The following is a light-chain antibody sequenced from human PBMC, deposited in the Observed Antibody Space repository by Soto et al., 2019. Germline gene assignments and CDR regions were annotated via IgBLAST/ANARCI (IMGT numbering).Light chain of an antibody. V-gene: IGLV3-21*02. Sequence: SYELTQPPSVSVAPGQTARSTCGENNIERKSVHWYQQKSGQAPVLVLYADSDRPSGIPERFSGSNSGDTATLTISSVESGDEADYFCQVWDSSRVQVVFGGGTKLTVL. CDR3: QVWDSSRVQVV. CDR1: NIERKS. CDR2: ADS. J-gene: IGLJ2*01.